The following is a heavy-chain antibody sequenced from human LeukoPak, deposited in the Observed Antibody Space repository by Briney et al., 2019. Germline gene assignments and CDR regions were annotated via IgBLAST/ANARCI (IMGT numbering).Heavy chain of an antibody. V-gene: IGHV1-46*01. CDR1: GYTFTSYG. J-gene: IGHJ4*02. D-gene: IGHD1-26*01. Sequence: GASVKVSCKASGYTFTSYGISWVRQAPGQGLEWMGIINPSGGSTSYAQKFQGRVTMTRDTSTSTVYMELSSLRSEDTAVYYCARDVRGGSYDYWGQGTLVTVSS. CDR3: ARDVRGGSYDY. CDR2: INPSGGST.